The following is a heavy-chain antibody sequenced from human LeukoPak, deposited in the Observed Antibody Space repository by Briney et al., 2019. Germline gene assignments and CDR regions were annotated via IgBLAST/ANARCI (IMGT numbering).Heavy chain of an antibody. CDR3: ARDRSSGWYYFDY. CDR2: IYSGGST. CDR1: GFTVSSNY. J-gene: IGHJ4*02. V-gene: IGHV3-66*01. D-gene: IGHD6-19*01. Sequence: GRSLGPSRAASGFTVSSNYMNWVRPPPGKGLEWVSVIYSGGSTYYAESVKGRFTISRDNSKNTLYLQMNSLRAEDTAVYYCARDRSSGWYYFDYWGEGTLVTVSS.